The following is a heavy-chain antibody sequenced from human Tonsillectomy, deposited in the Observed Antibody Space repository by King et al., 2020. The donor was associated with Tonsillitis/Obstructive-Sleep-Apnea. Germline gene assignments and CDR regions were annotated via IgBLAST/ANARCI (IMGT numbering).Heavy chain of an antibody. V-gene: IGHV4-59*01. CDR2: IYYSGST. J-gene: IGHJ3*02. CDR3: ARGIRGDNDAFDI. D-gene: IGHD3-10*01. Sequence: QLQESGPGLVKPSETLSLTCTFSGGFISSYYWSWIRPPPGKGLEWIGDIYYSGSTNYNPSLKSRVTISVDTSKNQFSLKLSSVTAADTAVYYCARGIRGDNDAFDIWGQGTMVTVSS. CDR1: GGFISSYY.